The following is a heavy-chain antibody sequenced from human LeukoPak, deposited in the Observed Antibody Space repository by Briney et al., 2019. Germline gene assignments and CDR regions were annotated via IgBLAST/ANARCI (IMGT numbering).Heavy chain of an antibody. CDR3: ARPFISFFDPYAFDI. CDR2: IYYSGST. Sequence: PSETLSLTCTVSGGSISSSSYYWGWIRQPPGKGLEWIGSIYYSGSTYYNPSLKSRVTISVDTSKNQFSLKLSSVTAADTAVYYRARPFISFFDPYAFDIWGQGTMVTVSS. V-gene: IGHV4-39*01. CDR1: GGSISSSSYY. J-gene: IGHJ3*02. D-gene: IGHD3-9*01.